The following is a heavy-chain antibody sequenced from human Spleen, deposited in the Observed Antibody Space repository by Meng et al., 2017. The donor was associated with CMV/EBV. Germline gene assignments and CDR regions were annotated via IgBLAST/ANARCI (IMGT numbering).Heavy chain of an antibody. CDR3: AREGRSTQGYGYYYYGMDV. V-gene: IGHV1-18*04. CDR1: GYIFTNYY. J-gene: IGHJ6*02. CDR2: ISGYNGKT. D-gene: IGHD5-18*01. Sequence: ASVKVSCKTSGYIFTNYYMHWVRQAPGQGLEWMGWISGYNGKTNYVQKFQGRVTMSTDTSTRTAYMELRSLRSDDTAVYYCAREGRSTQGYGYYYYGMDVWGQGTTVTVSS.